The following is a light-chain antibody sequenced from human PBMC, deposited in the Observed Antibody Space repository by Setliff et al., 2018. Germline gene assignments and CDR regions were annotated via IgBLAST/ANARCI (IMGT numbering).Light chain of an antibody. V-gene: IGLV2-14*03. CDR1: SSDVGSYDF. CDR3: SAYTSSSTYV. CDR2: DVT. J-gene: IGLJ1*01. Sequence: QSALAQPASVSGSPGQSITISCSGTSSDVGSYDFVSWYQQLPGKAPKLIIHDVTNRPSGVSNRFSGSKAGNTASLTISGLQAEDEADYYCSAYTSSSTYVFGTGTKV.